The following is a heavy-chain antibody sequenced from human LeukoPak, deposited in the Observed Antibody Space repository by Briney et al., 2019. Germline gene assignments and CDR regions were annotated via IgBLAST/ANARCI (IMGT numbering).Heavy chain of an antibody. CDR2: INPNTGGR. V-gene: IGHV1-2*02. J-gene: IGHJ5*02. CDR1: GYTFTGYY. Sequence: ASVKVSCKASGYTFTGYYMHWVRQAPGQGLEWMGWINPNTGGRNYAQKFQGRVTMTRDTSISTVYMELSRLRSDDTAVYYCAREAGATVGANWLDPWGQGTLVTVSS. CDR3: AREAGATVGANWLDP. D-gene: IGHD1-26*01.